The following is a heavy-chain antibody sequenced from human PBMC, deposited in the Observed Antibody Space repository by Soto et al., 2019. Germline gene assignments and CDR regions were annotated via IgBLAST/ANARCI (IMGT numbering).Heavy chain of an antibody. CDR1: GFTFSSYS. Sequence: GGSLRLSCAASGFTFSSYSMNWVRQAPGKGLEWVSSISSSSSYIYYADSVKGRFTISRDNAKNSLCLQMNSLRAEDTAVYYCARVARGGAAAFDAFDIWGQGTMVTVSS. J-gene: IGHJ3*02. CDR3: ARVARGGAAAFDAFDI. D-gene: IGHD6-13*01. V-gene: IGHV3-21*01. CDR2: ISSSSSYI.